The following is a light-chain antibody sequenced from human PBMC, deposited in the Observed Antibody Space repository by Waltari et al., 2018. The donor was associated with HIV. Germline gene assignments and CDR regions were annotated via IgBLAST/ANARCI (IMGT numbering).Light chain of an antibody. Sequence: QSALTQPPSASGSPGLSVTISCPGTSSAVGGFDYVSWYHQQPPKAPKLILYEVNRRPAGVPDRFSGSKSGNTASLTVSGLQPEDEGDYYCSSYKDANDVVFGGGTKLTVL. V-gene: IGLV2-8*01. CDR3: SSYKDANDVV. CDR2: EVN. J-gene: IGLJ2*01. CDR1: SSAVGGFDY.